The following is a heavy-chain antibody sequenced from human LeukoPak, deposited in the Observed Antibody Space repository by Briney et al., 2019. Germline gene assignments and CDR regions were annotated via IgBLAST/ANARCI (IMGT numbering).Heavy chain of an antibody. CDR3: ARDRGGRRMGAFDL. Sequence: GGSLRLSCAASGFPFSNYEVHWVRQAPGKGLEWISYINLSGSTKYYADSVKGRFTISRGHTKNSVDLHMNSLRGEDTALYYCARDRGGRRMGAFDLCGQGTVVTVSS. D-gene: IGHD3-10*01. CDR2: INLSGSTK. J-gene: IGHJ3*01. V-gene: IGHV3-48*03. CDR1: GFPFSNYE.